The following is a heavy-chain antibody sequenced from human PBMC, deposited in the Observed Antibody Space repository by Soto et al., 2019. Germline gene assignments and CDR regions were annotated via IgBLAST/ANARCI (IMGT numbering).Heavy chain of an antibody. V-gene: IGHV4-30-2*01. J-gene: IGHJ1*01. Sequence: RQTPGKGLEWIGYIYHSGSTYYNPSLKSRVTISVDRSKNQFSLKLSSVTAADTAVYYCITDGPDGRAYWGHGTLVTVSS. CDR2: IYHSGST. CDR3: ITDGPDGRAY.